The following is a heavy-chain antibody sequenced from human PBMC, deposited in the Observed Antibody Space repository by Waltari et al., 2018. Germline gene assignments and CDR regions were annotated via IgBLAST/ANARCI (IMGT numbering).Heavy chain of an antibody. CDR1: GGTFSSYA. D-gene: IGHD3-3*01. V-gene: IGHV1-69*14. CDR3: AREGGKPGDFWSVTPYYYMDV. J-gene: IGHJ6*03. CDR2: IIPIFGTA. Sequence: QVQLVQSGAEVKKPGSSVKVSCKASGGTFSSYAISWVRQAPGQGLEWKGGIIPIFGTANYAQKFQGRVTITADKSTSTAYMELSSLRSEDTAVYYCAREGGKPGDFWSVTPYYYMDVWGKGTTVTVSS.